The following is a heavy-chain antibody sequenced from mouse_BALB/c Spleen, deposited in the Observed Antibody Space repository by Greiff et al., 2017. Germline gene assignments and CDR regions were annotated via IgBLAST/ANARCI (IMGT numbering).Heavy chain of an antibody. CDR3: ATGGGYCDV. Sequence: EVQLQQSGPELVKPGASVKMSCKASGYTFTDYYMDWVKQSHGESFEWIGRVNPYNGGTSYNQKFKGKATLTVDKSSSTAYMELNSLTSEDSAVYYCATGGGYCDVWGAGTTVTVSS. V-gene: IGHV1-19*01. CDR2: VNPYNGGT. CDR1: GYTFTDYY. J-gene: IGHJ1*01.